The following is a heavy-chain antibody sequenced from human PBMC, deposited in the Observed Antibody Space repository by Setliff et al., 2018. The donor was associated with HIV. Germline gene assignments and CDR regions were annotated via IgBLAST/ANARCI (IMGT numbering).Heavy chain of an antibody. CDR2: VYPSGST. Sequence: SETLSLTCTVSGGSISTTTYFWTWIRQPAGKGLEWIGRVYPSGSTNYNPSLQSRVAISVDTSKNQFTLQLSSVTAADTAMYFCARDHGVATVVMDYYSGMDVWGPGTTVTVSS. CDR1: GGSISTTTYF. CDR3: ARDHGVATVVMDYYSGMDV. D-gene: IGHD5-12*01. V-gene: IGHV4-61*02. J-gene: IGHJ6*02.